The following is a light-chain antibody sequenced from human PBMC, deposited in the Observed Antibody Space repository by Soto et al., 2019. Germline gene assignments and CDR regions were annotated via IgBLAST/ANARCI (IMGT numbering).Light chain of an antibody. J-gene: IGKJ5*01. CDR2: GAS. CDR3: QQYGSSPT. V-gene: IGKV3-20*01. CDR1: QSVSSSY. Sequence: EIVLTQSPGTLSLSPGERATLSCRASQSVSSSYLAWHQQKPGQAPRLLIYGASSRATGIPDRFSGSGSGTDFTLTSSRLEPEDFAVYYCQQYGSSPTFGQWTRLEIK.